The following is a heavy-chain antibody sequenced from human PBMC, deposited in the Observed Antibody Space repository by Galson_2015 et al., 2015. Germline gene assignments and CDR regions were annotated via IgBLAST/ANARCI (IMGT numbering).Heavy chain of an antibody. CDR3: ARVSYYYYGMDV. J-gene: IGHJ6*02. CDR1: GGSISSGGYY. Sequence: TLSLTCTVSGGSISSGGYYWSWIRQHPGKGLEWIGYIYYSGSTYYNPSLKSRVTISVDTSKNQFSLKLSSVTAADTAVYYCARVSYYYYGMDVWGQGTTVTVSS. V-gene: IGHV4-31*03. CDR2: IYYSGST.